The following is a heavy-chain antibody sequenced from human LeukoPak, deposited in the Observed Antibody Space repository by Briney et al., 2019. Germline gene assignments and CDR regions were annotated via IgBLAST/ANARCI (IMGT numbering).Heavy chain of an antibody. CDR2: ISSGSRSM. V-gene: IGHV3-21*06. D-gene: IGHD3-16*01. J-gene: IGHJ5*02. Sequence: GGSLRLSRAASGFMFSTFGMNWVRQAPGKGLEWVSSISSGSRSMDYAGSVKGRFTISRDNAKNSLYLQMKSLRAEDTAVYYCAREGYMIGGFDPWGQGTLVTVSS. CDR1: GFMFSTFG. CDR3: AREGYMIGGFDP.